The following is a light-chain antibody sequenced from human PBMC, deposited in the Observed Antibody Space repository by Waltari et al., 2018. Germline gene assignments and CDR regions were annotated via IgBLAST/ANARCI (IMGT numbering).Light chain of an antibody. CDR3: QQTNNFLGIT. J-gene: IGKJ5*01. CDR1: HHISSW. CDR2: VAS. Sequence: DIQLTQSPSFVSASIGDRVTITCRASHHISSWLAWYQQKPGKAPKLLIYVASTLHSGVPSMFSGGGSGTEFTLTISSLQPEEFAVYYCQQTNNFLGITFGQGTRLEIK. V-gene: IGKV1-12*01.